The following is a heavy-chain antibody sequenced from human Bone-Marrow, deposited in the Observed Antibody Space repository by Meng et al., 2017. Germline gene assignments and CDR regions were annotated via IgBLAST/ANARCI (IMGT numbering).Heavy chain of an antibody. D-gene: IGHD6-19*01. CDR3: ARPTPGRAVAASHDAFDI. CDR2: IIPIFGTA. V-gene: IGHV1-69*13. CDR1: GGTFSSYA. J-gene: IGHJ3*02. Sequence: SVKVSCKASGGTFSSYAISWVRQAPGQGLEWMGGIIPIFGTANYAQKFQGRVTITADESTSTAYMELSSLRSEDTAVYYCARPTPGRAVAASHDAFDIWGQGTMVTVSS.